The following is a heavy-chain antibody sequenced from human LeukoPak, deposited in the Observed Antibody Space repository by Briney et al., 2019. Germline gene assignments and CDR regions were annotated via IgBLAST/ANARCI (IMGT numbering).Heavy chain of an antibody. Sequence: PGGSLRLSCEASGFTFSSYWMSWVRQAPGKGLEWVANIKQDGSEKYYVDSVKGRFTIPRDNAENSLYLQMNSLRAEDTAVYYCARDHGDSSGWPRPYYYYYYMDVWGKGTTVTVSS. V-gene: IGHV3-7*01. CDR2: IKQDGSEK. D-gene: IGHD6-19*01. CDR1: GFTFSSYW. J-gene: IGHJ6*03. CDR3: ARDHGDSSGWPRPYYYYYYMDV.